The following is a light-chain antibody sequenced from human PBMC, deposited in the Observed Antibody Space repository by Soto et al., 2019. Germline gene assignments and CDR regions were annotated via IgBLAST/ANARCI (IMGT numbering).Light chain of an antibody. J-gene: IGKJ1*01. V-gene: IGKV1-5*03. CDR2: KAS. CDR3: PQCNNCYPRT. CDR1: QRISSW. Sequence: TLSASVKYRVTITCRASQRISSWLAWYQQKPGKAPKLLIYKASSLESGVPSRFSGSGSGTEFTLTISIVQPDYSVTYCPQCNNCYPRTFGQGTKVDIK.